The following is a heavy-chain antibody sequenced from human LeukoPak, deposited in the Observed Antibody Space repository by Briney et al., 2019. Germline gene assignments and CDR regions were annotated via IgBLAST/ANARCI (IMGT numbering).Heavy chain of an antibody. CDR3: AKENFITTVTPLPVRD. D-gene: IGHD4-11*01. CDR2: ISYDGNDK. J-gene: IGHJ4*02. Sequence: GGSLRLSCAASGFTFSSYGMQWVRQSTGKGLEWVADISYDGNDKFYADSVKGRFPISRDNSKNTLYLQMQNLRADDKAVFYCAKENFITTVTPLPVRDWGQGTLVTVSS. V-gene: IGHV3-30*18. CDR1: GFTFSSYG.